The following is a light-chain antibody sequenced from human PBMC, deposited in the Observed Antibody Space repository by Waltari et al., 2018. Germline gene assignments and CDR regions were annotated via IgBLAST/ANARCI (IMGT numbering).Light chain of an antibody. Sequence: DIVMTESPDSLAVSLGERATINCKSSQSVLYNSNDKNYLAWYQQKPGQPPKLLIYWASTRESGVPDRFSGSGSGTDFTLKINRVEAEDVGVYYCMQGTHWPRTFGQGTKVQIK. CDR3: MQGTHWPRT. CDR1: QSVLYNSNDKNY. J-gene: IGKJ1*01. CDR2: WAS. V-gene: IGKV4-1*01.